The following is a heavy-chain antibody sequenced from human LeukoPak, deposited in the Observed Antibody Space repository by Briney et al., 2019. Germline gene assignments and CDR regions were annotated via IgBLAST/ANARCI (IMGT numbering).Heavy chain of an antibody. Sequence: PSQTLCLSCAVSGGSISSGDYCWSWIRQPPGMGLEWVGCVSCSGTTYYNPSLKSRVTISVDTSKNQFSLKLSSVTAADTAVYYCARLTYYYDSSGYYLGSNTYYFDYWGQGTLVTVSS. CDR1: GGSISSGDYC. V-gene: IGHV4-30-4*01. D-gene: IGHD3-22*01. J-gene: IGHJ4*02. CDR3: ARLTYYYDSSGYYLGSNTYYFDY. CDR2: VSCSGTT.